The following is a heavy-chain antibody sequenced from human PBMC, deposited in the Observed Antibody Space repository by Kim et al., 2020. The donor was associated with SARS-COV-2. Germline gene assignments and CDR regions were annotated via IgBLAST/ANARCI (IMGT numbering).Heavy chain of an antibody. CDR3: ARDTGFRANYYDSSGFDY. V-gene: IGHV3-33*01. CDR2: IWYDGSNK. D-gene: IGHD3-22*01. J-gene: IGHJ4*02. Sequence: GGSLRLSCAASGFTFSSYGMHWVRQAPGKGLEWVAVIWYDGSNKYYADSVKGRFTISRDNSKNTLYLQMNSLRAEDTAVYYCARDTGFRANYYDSSGFDYWGQGTLVTVSS. CDR1: GFTFSSYG.